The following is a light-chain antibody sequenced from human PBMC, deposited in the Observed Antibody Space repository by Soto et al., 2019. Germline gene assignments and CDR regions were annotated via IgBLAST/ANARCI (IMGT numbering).Light chain of an antibody. CDR2: GAS. CDR3: QQYYSFPLT. Sequence: DIQMTQSPSTLSASVGDRVTITCRASQTISSWLAWYQQKPGKAPKLLIFGASSLEGGVPSRFSGSGSGTEFTLTISSLQPDDVATYYCQQYYSFPLTFGGGTKVEIK. J-gene: IGKJ4*01. V-gene: IGKV1-5*01. CDR1: QTISSW.